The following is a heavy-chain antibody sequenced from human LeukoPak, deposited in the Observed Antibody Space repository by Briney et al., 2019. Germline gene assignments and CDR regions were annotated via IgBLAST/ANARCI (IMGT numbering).Heavy chain of an antibody. CDR1: GFTFSSYG. V-gene: IGHV3-30*18. D-gene: IGHD3-3*01. CDR2: ISYDGSNK. CDR3: AKDTYYDFWSGYYYLDY. Sequence: PGGSLRLSCAASGFTFSSYGMHWVRQAPGKGLEWVAVISYDGSNKYYADSVKGRFTISRDNSKNTLYLQMNSLRAEDTAVYYCAKDTYYDFWSGYYYLDYWGQGTLVTASS. J-gene: IGHJ4*02.